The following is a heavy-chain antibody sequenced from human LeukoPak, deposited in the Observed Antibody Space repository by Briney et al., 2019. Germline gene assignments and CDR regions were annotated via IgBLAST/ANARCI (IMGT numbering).Heavy chain of an antibody. J-gene: IGHJ3*02. CDR3: ARWDCSSTSCYSLNRDAFDI. D-gene: IGHD2-2*01. CDR1: GFTVSSNY. V-gene: IGHV3-66*01. CDR2: IYSGGST. Sequence: GGSLRLSCAASGFTVSSNYMSWVRQAPGKGLEWVSVIYSGGSTYYADSVKGRFTISRDNSKNTLYLQMNSLRAEDTAVYYCARWDCSSTSCYSLNRDAFDIWGQGTMVTVSS.